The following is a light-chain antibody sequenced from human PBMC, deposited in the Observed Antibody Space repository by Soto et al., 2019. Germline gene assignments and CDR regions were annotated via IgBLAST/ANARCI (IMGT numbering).Light chain of an antibody. Sequence: SYELTQPPSVSVAPGQTATITCGGSNIRNKSVHWCRQRPGQAPVLVVYDDRDRPSGIPERFSGSNSGNTATLTISKVEPGDEADYYCQVWDSSGDHPVFGGGTKLTVL. CDR2: DDR. CDR1: NIRNKS. CDR3: QVWDSSGDHPV. J-gene: IGLJ2*01. V-gene: IGLV3-21*02.